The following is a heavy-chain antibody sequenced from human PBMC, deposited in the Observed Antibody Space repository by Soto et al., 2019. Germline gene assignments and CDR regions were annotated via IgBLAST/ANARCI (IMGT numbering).Heavy chain of an antibody. CDR2: ISHDGSDK. CDR1: EFTFGSYA. D-gene: IGHD1-7*01. Sequence: GGSLRLSCGASEFTFGSYAMHWVRQAPGKGLDWVAFISHDGSDKYHADSVKGRFTISRDNSKNTLYLQMNSLRAEDTAVYYCAKVYWTITGTTYDYFDYWGQGSLVTVSS. V-gene: IGHV3-30-3*01. J-gene: IGHJ4*02. CDR3: AKVYWTITGTTYDYFDY.